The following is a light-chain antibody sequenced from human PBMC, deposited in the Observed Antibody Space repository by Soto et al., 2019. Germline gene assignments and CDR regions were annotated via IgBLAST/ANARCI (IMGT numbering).Light chain of an antibody. Sequence: DIVMTQSPLSLPVTPGEPASISCRSSQSLLHSNGYNYLVWYLQKPGQSPHLLIYLVSNRASGVPDRFSGSGSGTDFTLKISRVEAEDVGVYYCMQALQTPVTFGQGTRLEIK. CDR1: QSLLHSNGYNY. CDR2: LVS. V-gene: IGKV2-28*01. J-gene: IGKJ5*01. CDR3: MQALQTPVT.